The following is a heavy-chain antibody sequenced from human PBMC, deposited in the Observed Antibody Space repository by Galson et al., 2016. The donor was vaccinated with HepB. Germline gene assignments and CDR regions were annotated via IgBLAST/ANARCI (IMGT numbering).Heavy chain of an antibody. D-gene: IGHD2-21*01. Sequence: SVKVSCKASGYTFTTYAMHWVRQAPGQRLEWLGWIHPGNGDTKYSQQFQGRVTFSGDTSASTAYMELSSLRSEDTAVYYCARPFPGVQWDYWGQGTLVTVSS. J-gene: IGHJ4*02. CDR2: IHPGNGDT. V-gene: IGHV1-3*01. CDR3: ARPFPGVQWDY. CDR1: GYTFTTYA.